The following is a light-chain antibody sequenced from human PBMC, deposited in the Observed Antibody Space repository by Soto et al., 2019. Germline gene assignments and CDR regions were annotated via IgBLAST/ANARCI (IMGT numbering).Light chain of an antibody. CDR2: AAS. CDR3: QQYHAYPLT. J-gene: IGKJ4*01. V-gene: IGKV1-16*02. Sequence: DIQMAQSPSYLSASVGDTVTITCRASQAITNYYLAWFQHKPGKAPKALIYAASSLQRGVTSKFSGSGSGTDFTLSISSLQPEDSATYYCQQYHAYPLTFGGGTKVEIK. CDR1: QAITNY.